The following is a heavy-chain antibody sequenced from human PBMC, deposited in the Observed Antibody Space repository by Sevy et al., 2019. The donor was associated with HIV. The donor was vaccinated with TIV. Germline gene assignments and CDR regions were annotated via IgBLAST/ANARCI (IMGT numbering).Heavy chain of an antibody. CDR1: GFTFSDYY. CDR2: ISSSGSTI. V-gene: IGHV3-11*01. D-gene: IGHD3-22*01. J-gene: IGHJ4*02. Sequence: GGSLRLSCAASGFTFSDYYMSWIRQAPGKGLEWVSYISSSGSTIYYADSVKGRFTISRDNAKNSLYLQMNSLRAEYTAVYYCASYYYDSSAAIDYWGQGTLVTVSS. CDR3: ASYYYDSSAAIDY.